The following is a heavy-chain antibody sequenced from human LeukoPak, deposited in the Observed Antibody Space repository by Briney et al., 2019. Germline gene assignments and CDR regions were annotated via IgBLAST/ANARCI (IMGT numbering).Heavy chain of an antibody. D-gene: IGHD2-21*01. J-gene: IGHJ4*02. CDR3: AKDSPLCTY. V-gene: IGHV3-23*01. Sequence: GGSLRLSCTASGFTISSYGMSWVRQAPGKGLEWVSAISGGVDSTYYADSVKGRFTISRDSSKNTLYLQMDGLRAEDTAIYYCAKDSPLCTYWGQGTLVTVSS. CDR1: GFTISSYG. CDR2: ISGGVDST.